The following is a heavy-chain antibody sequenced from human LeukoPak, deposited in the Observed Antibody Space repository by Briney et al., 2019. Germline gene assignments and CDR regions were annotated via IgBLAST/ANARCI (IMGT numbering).Heavy chain of an antibody. CDR2: ISSGSSYI. Sequence: GGSLRLSCAASGLTFSSYSMNWVRQAPGKGLEWVSSISSGSSYIYYADSVKGRFAISRDNAKNSLYLQMNSLRAEDTAVYYCARGSRDGYKDYWGQGTLVTVSS. D-gene: IGHD5-24*01. CDR1: GLTFSSYS. CDR3: ARGSRDGYKDY. V-gene: IGHV3-21*01. J-gene: IGHJ4*02.